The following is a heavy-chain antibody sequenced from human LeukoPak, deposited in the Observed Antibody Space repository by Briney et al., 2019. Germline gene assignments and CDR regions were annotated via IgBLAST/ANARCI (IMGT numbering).Heavy chain of an antibody. CDR1: GFTFSDYW. CDR2: IQQDGSEK. D-gene: IGHD5-18*01. CDR3: ARDRGFSYGIDF. J-gene: IGHJ4*02. V-gene: IGHV3-7*04. Sequence: GESLRLSCAASGFTFSDYWMSWVRQAPGKGLEWVANIQQDGSEKYYVVSVEGRFTISRDNAKKSLFLQVSSLRGEDTAVYFCARDRGFSYGIDFWGQGTLVTVSS.